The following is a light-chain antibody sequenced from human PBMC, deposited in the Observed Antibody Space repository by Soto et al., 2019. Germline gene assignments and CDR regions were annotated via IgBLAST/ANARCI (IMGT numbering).Light chain of an antibody. CDR2: DAS. CDR3: QQRSKWPLT. V-gene: IGKV3-11*01. Sequence: EIVLTQSPATLSLSPGERATISSRASQSVTNFLAWYQQKLGQAPRLLIYDASKRATGIPGRFSGSGSGTDFTLTIGKLEPEDVAVYYCQQRSKWPLTFGGGTKVEIK. J-gene: IGKJ4*01. CDR1: QSVTNF.